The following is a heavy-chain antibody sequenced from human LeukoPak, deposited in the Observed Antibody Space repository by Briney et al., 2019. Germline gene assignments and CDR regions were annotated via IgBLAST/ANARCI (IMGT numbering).Heavy chain of an antibody. V-gene: IGHV3-23*01. J-gene: IGHJ5*02. D-gene: IGHD2-15*01. CDR3: AKGLGSWFDP. CDR2: ISGSGGST. CDR1: GFTFSSYA. Sequence: PGGSLRLSCAASGFTFSSYAMSWVCQAPGKGLEWVSAISGSGGSTYYADSVTGRFTISRDNSKNTLYLQMNSLRAEDTAVYYCAKGLGSWFDPWGQGTLVTVSS.